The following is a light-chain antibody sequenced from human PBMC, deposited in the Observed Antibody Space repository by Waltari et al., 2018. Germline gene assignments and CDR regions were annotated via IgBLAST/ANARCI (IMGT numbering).Light chain of an antibody. CDR2: GNT. CDR1: SSTLGAGSA. J-gene: IGLJ2*01. Sequence: QSVLTQPPSVSGAPGQRVTTSRTGSSSTLGAGSARTWYQPLPGTAPKLLSYGNTNRPSGVPDRFSGSKSGTSASLAITGLQAEDEADYYCQSYDNSPYVIFGGGTKLTVL. V-gene: IGLV1-40*01. CDR3: QSYDNSPYVI.